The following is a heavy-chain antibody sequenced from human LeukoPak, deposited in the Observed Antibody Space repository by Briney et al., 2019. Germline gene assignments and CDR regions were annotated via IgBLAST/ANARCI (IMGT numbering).Heavy chain of an antibody. Sequence: SETLSLTCTVSGGSISSYYWSWIRQPAGTGLEWIGRIYSSGSTNYSPSLNSRVTTSVDTSKNQVSLKMTSITAADTAVYYCARVSPRYAAADYWGQGTLVTVSP. CDR3: ARVSPRYAAADY. CDR1: GGSISSYY. D-gene: IGHD3-16*01. V-gene: IGHV4-4*07. J-gene: IGHJ4*02. CDR2: IYSSGST.